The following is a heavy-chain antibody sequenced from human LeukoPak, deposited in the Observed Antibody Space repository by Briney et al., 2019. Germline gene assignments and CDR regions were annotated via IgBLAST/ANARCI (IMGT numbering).Heavy chain of an antibody. V-gene: IGHV3-23*01. J-gene: IGHJ3*02. CDR2: ISGSGGST. CDR3: AKDGGSEGGGAFDI. Sequence: PGGSLRLSCAASGLTFSSYWMSWVRQAPGKGLEWVSAISGSGGSTYYADSVKGRFTISRDNSKNTLYLQMNSLRAEDTAVYYCAKDGGSEGGGAFDIWGQGTMVTVSS. CDR1: GLTFSSYW. D-gene: IGHD1-26*01.